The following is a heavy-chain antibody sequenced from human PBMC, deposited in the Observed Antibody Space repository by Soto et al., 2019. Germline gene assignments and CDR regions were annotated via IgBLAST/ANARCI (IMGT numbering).Heavy chain of an antibody. CDR1: GFTFSSYS. J-gene: IGHJ4*02. CDR2: ISSSSSTI. CDR3: ARGRTTVTDY. V-gene: IGHV3-48*04. Sequence: GGSLRLSCAASGFTFSSYSMNWVRQAPGKGLEWVSYISSSSSTIYYADSVKGRFTISRDNAKNSLYLQMNSLRAEDTAVYYCARGRTTVTDYWGQGTLVTVSS. D-gene: IGHD4-17*01.